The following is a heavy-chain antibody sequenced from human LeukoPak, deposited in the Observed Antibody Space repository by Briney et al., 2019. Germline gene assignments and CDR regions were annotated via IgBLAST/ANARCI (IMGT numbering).Heavy chain of an antibody. CDR2: VNRDGSET. V-gene: IGHV3-7*03. Sequence: GGSLRLSCAASGFTLSNHWMTWVRQVPGRGPEWVANVNRDGSETYYLDSVKGRFAISKDNAKNSLYLQMNSLRAEDTALYHCARNNGMDVWGQGTTVIVSS. J-gene: IGHJ6*02. CDR3: ARNNGMDV. CDR1: GFTLSNHW.